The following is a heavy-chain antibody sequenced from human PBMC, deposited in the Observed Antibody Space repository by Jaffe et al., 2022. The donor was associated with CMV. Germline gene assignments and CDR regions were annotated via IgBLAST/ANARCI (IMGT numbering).Heavy chain of an antibody. V-gene: IGHV4-34*01. CDR1: GGSFSGYY. CDR3: ARKILGPEYYDFWSGYLSYYYYYMDV. J-gene: IGHJ6*03. Sequence: QVQLQQWGAGLLKPSETLSLTCAVYGGSFSGYYWSWIRQPPGKGLEWIGEINHSGSTNYNPSLKSRVTISVDTSKNQFSLKLSSVTAADTAVYYCARKILGPEYYDFWSGYLSYYYYYMDVWGKGTTVTVSS. CDR2: INHSGST. D-gene: IGHD3-3*01.